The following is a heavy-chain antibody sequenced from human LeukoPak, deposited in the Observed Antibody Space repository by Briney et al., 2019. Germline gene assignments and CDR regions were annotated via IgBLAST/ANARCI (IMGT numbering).Heavy chain of an antibody. V-gene: IGHV4-39*01. J-gene: IGHJ4*02. D-gene: IGHD4-23*01. CDR3: ARIRGGLVGS. CDR2: IHYSGST. CDR1: GGSIGSSSYY. Sequence: SETLSLTCTVSGGSIGSSSYYWGWVRQPPGKGLEWIGSIHYSGSTHNNSSLKSRISMSVDTSKNEFSLNLSSVTAADTGIYFCARIRGGLVGSWGQGTLVTVSS.